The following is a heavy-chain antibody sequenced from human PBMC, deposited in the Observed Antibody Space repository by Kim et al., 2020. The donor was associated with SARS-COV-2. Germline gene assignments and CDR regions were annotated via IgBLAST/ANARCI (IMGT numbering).Heavy chain of an antibody. D-gene: IGHD3-22*01. CDR1: GYTFTNYD. J-gene: IGHJ5*02. V-gene: IGHV1-8*01. CDR3: ARVRLKLDYDNISPTNWFDP. Sequence: ASVKVSCKASGYTFTNYDINWVRQATGQGLEWMGWMNPNSGNTGYAQMFQGRVSMTRNISISTAYMELNNLRSEDTAVYYCARVRLKLDYDNISPTNWFDPWGQGTVVTVSS. CDR2: MNPNSGNT.